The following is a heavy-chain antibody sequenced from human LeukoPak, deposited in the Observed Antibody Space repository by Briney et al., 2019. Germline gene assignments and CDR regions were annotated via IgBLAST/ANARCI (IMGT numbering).Heavy chain of an antibody. J-gene: IGHJ4*02. CDR2: INHSGYT. D-gene: IGHD4-17*01. V-gene: IGHV4-34*01. CDR3: TRMTTGHDY. Sequence: SETLSLTCAVSGVSFNDYYWSWVRQTPGKGLEWIGEINHSGYTNDSPSLKSRVTLSIDTSRKQFSLNLRSVTVADTGIYYCTRMTTGHDYWAQGTLVTASS. CDR1: GVSFNDYY.